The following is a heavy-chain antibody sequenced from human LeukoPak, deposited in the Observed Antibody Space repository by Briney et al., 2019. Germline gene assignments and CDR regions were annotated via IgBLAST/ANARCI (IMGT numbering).Heavy chain of an antibody. Sequence: SETLSLTCAVYGGSFSGYCWSWIRQPPGKGLEWIGYIYYSGSTNYNPSLKSRVTISVDTSKNQFSLKLSSVTAADTAVYYCARHSGLLLDYWGQGTLVTVSS. CDR3: ARHSGLLLDY. V-gene: IGHV4-59*08. CDR1: GGSFSGYC. J-gene: IGHJ4*02. D-gene: IGHD3-22*01. CDR2: IYYSGST.